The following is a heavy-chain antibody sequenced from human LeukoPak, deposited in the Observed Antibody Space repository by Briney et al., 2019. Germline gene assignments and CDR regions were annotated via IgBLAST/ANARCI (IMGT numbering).Heavy chain of an antibody. D-gene: IGHD2-2*01. CDR2: ISGSGGST. V-gene: IGHV3-23*01. CDR1: GFTFSSYG. CDR3: AKDKTGYCSSTSCFLFDY. Sequence: PGGSLRLSCAASGFTFSSYGMSWVRQAPGKGLEWVSAISGSGGSTYYADSVKGRFTISRDNSKNTLYLQMNSLRAEDTAVYYCAKDKTGYCSSTSCFLFDYWGQGTLVTVSS. J-gene: IGHJ4*02.